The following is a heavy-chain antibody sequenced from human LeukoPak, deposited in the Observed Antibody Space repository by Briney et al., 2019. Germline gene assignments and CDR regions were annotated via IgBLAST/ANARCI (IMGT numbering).Heavy chain of an antibody. Sequence: SETLSLTCTVSGGSISSYYWSWIRQPPGKGLEWIGYIYYSGSTNYNPSLKSRVTISVDTSKNQFSLQLNSMTPEDTAVYYCARSSGWIDYWGQGTLVTVSS. CDR1: GGSISSYY. CDR2: IYYSGST. V-gene: IGHV4-59*12. CDR3: ARSSGWIDY. D-gene: IGHD6-19*01. J-gene: IGHJ4*02.